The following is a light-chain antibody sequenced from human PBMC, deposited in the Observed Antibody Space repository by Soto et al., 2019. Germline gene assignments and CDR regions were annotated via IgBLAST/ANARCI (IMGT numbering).Light chain of an antibody. CDR2: AAS. J-gene: IGKJ1*01. CDR3: QQSYSTTWT. Sequence: DIQMTQSPSSLSASVGDRVTITCRASQGISTYLNWYQQKQGKXXKXXIYAASSLQSGVPSRFSGSGSETDLTITISSLQPEDFETYSCQQSYSTTWTFGQGTKVDIK. V-gene: IGKV1-39*01. CDR1: QGISTY.